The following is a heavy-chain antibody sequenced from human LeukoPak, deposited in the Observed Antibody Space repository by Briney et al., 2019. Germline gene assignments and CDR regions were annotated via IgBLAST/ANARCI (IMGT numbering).Heavy chain of an antibody. D-gene: IGHD6-13*01. CDR1: GGSITSHY. CDR2: MYASGST. V-gene: IGHV4-59*10. Sequence: SETLSLTCVVSGGSITSHYWNWIRQSAGKGLEWIGRMYASGSTKYNPSLKSRVTISLDRSKTQFSLRLTSVTAADTATYYCARGGSSWVVDTSDIWGQGILVTVSS. CDR3: ARGGSSWVVDTSDI. J-gene: IGHJ4*03.